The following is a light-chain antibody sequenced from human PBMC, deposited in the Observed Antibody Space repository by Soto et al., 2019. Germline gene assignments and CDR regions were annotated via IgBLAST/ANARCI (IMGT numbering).Light chain of an antibody. CDR3: LLYYDTIRV. J-gene: IGLJ3*02. Sequence: QAVVTQEPSLTVSPGGTVTLTCGSSTGTVTTYHFPYWFQQKPGQAPTALIFDTRNRHSWTPARFSGSLLGGKAALTLSGAEPVDEADYCCLLYYDTIRVFGGGTKLTVL. CDR2: DTR. V-gene: IGLV7-46*01. CDR1: TGTVTTYHF.